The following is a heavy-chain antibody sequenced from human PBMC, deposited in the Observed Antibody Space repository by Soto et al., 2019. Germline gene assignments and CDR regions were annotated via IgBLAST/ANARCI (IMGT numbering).Heavy chain of an antibody. CDR1: GGSISSYY. J-gene: IGHJ6*02. Sequence: SLTCPVSGGSISSYYWSWIRQPPGKGLEWIGYIYYSGSTNYNPSLKSRVTISVDTSKNQFSLKLSSVTAADTAVYYCARDRGRDYGDYVYDYYYGMDVWGQGTTVTVSS. CDR2: IYYSGST. D-gene: IGHD4-17*01. CDR3: ARDRGRDYGDYVYDYYYGMDV. V-gene: IGHV4-59*01.